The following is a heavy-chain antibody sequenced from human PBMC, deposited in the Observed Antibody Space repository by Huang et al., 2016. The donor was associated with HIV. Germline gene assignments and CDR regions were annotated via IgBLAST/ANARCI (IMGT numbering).Heavy chain of an antibody. CDR1: GFSFSHYG. Sequence: QEQLVESGGGVVQPGGSLRLSCATSGFSFSHYGMPWVRQAPGKGLEWVACIRFDGGNKHYADSAKGRFTSSRDNSKKMLFLEMNSLRGDDTAFYYCAIDLGGYSFDYWGQGALVSVSS. CDR2: IRFDGGNK. J-gene: IGHJ4*02. D-gene: IGHD2-21*02. V-gene: IGHV3-30*02. CDR3: AIDLGGYSFDY.